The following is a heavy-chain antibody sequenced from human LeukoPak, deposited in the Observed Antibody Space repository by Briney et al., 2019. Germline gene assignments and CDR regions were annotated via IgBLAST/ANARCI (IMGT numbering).Heavy chain of an antibody. D-gene: IGHD6-19*01. CDR2: IIPILGIA. J-gene: IGHJ2*01. V-gene: IGHV1-69*04. CDR3: ARGRGNSSGWYLTGSYWYFDL. Sequence: SVKVSCKASGGTFSSYAISWVRQAPGQGLEWMGRIIPILGIANYAQKFQGRVTITADKSTSTAYMELSSLRSEDTAVYYCARGRGNSSGWYLTGSYWYFDLWGRGTLVTVSS. CDR1: GGTFSSYA.